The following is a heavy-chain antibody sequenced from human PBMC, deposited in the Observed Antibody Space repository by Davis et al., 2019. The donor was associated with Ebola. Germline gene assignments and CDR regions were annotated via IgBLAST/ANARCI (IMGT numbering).Heavy chain of an antibody. CDR3: TRGGTVTSLIYSYYGLDV. CDR2: IWYDGSNK. D-gene: IGHD4-17*01. J-gene: IGHJ6*02. Sequence: GESLKISCAASGFTFSSYGMHWVRQAPGKGLEWVAVIWYDGSNKYYADSVKGRFTISRDNAKKSLYLQVNSLRAEDTAVYYCTRGGTVTSLIYSYYGLDVWGQGTTVTVSS. V-gene: IGHV3-33*01. CDR1: GFTFSSYG.